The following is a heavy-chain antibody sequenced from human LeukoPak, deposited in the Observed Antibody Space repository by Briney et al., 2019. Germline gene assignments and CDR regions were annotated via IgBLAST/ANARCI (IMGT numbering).Heavy chain of an antibody. CDR2: INPNSGGT. V-gene: IGHV1-2*02. CDR1: GYTFSGYY. CDR3: ARDQWYGSGKFDWFDP. Sequence: ASVKVSCKASGYTFSGYYMHWVRLAPGQGLEWMGWINPNSGGTKFAQKFQGRVTMTRDTSTSTAYMELSSLKSDDTAVYYCARDQWYGSGKFDWFDPWGQGTLVTVSS. D-gene: IGHD3-10*01. J-gene: IGHJ5*02.